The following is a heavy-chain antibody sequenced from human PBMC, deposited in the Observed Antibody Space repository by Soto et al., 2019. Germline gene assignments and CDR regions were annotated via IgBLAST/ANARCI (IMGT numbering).Heavy chain of an antibody. D-gene: IGHD6-19*01. CDR1: GGSIDSGAYS. V-gene: IGHV4-30-2*01. CDR3: ARIHWTQSSLDY. Sequence: SETLSLTCAVSGGSIDSGAYSLSWIRQPPGKGLEWIGYVSHSGTAYSIPSLNGRLTLSVDSSQTQFSLKLTSVTAADSAVYYCARIHWTQSSLDYWGRGILVTVSS. J-gene: IGHJ4*02. CDR2: VSHSGTA.